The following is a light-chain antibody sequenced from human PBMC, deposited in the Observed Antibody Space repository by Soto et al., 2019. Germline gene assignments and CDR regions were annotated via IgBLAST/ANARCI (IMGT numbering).Light chain of an antibody. J-gene: IGLJ1*01. CDR2: DDN. CDR3: AAWDDSLSVYV. CDR1: SSNIGGNS. Sequence: QSVLTQPPSVSAAPGQKVTISCSGSSSNIGGNSVSWYQQLPGTAPKLLIYDDNKRPSGIPDRFSGSKSGTSASLAISGLRSEDEADYYCAAWDDSLSVYVFGTGTKVTVL. V-gene: IGLV1-51*01.